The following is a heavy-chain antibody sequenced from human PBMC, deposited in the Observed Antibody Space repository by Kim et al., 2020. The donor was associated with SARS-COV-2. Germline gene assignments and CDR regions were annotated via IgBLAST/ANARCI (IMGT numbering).Heavy chain of an antibody. CDR2: ITQDGTDI. V-gene: IGHV3-30*18. Sequence: GGSLRLSCAASGFTFSSYAMHWVRQAPGKGPEWVADITQDGTDIYYADSMKGRFTISRDNSKNTLYLQMASLRPEDTAVYYCAKVVRADGPGGACDSSLDAWGQGTLVTVSS. CDR1: GFTFSSYA. CDR3: AKVVRADGPGGACDSSLDA. J-gene: IGHJ5*02. D-gene: IGHD3-10*01.